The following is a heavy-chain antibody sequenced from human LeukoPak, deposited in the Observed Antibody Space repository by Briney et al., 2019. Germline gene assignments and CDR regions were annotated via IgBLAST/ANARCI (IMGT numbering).Heavy chain of an antibody. CDR2: IYYSGST. D-gene: IGHD6-13*01. V-gene: IGHV4-30-4*08. J-gene: IGHJ4*02. CDR3: AREGEIAAAGTFRH. Sequence: SQTLSLTCTVSGGSISSGDYYWGWIRQLPGKGLEWIGYIYYSGSTYYNPSLESRVTISVDTSKNQFSLKLSSVTAADTAVYYCAREGEIAAAGTFRHWGQGTLVTVSS. CDR1: GGSISSGDYY.